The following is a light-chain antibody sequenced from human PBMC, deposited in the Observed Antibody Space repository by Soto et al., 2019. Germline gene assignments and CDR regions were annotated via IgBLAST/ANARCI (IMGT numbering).Light chain of an antibody. CDR3: GTEDSDGQV. V-gene: IGLV4-60*02. J-gene: IGLJ2*01. Sequence: QSVLTQSSSTSASLGSWVKLTCTLSSGRSSYIIAWHQQQPGKAPRYLMKVEGGGVYNKGSGVPDRFSGSSSGAARYLTSSRLQVDDEADYECGTEDSDGQVFGGGTKLTVL. CDR2: VEGGGVY. CDR1: SGRSSYI.